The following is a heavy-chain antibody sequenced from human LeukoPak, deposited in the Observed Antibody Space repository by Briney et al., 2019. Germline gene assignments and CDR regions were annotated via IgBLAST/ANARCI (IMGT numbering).Heavy chain of an antibody. D-gene: IGHD1/OR15-1a*01. CDR1: AYTFTGYY. Sequence: GASVKVSCKASAYTFTGYYMHWVRQAPGQGLEWMGWINPNSGDTNYAQKFQGRVTMTRDTSISTAYMELNSLRSDDTAVYYCARPTSNRAFDMWGQGTKVTVSS. CDR3: ARPTSNRAFDM. J-gene: IGHJ3*02. V-gene: IGHV1-2*02. CDR2: INPNSGDT.